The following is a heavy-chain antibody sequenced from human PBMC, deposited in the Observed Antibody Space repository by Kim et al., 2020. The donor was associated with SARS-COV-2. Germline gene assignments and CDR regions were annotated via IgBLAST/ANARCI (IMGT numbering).Heavy chain of an antibody. CDR3: ATYSSSVDYYGMDV. CDR2: ISWNSGSI. J-gene: IGHJ6*02. D-gene: IGHD6-13*01. Sequence: GGSLRLSCAASGFTFDDYAMHWVRQAPGKGLEWVSGISWNSGSIGYADSVKGRFTISRDNAKNSLYLQMNSLRAEDTALYYCATYSSSVDYYGMDVWGQGTTDTVSS. V-gene: IGHV3-9*01. CDR1: GFTFDDYA.